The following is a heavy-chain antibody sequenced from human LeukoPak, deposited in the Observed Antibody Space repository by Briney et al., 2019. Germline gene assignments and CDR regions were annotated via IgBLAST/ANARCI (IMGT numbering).Heavy chain of an antibody. CDR3: ARLRGSGYDRFDY. V-gene: IGHV5-51*01. Sequence: RGESLNVSCKCSGYSFTSYWIGWVRQMPGKGLEWMGIISPGDSKTIYSPSFQGQVTISADKSISTAYLQWSSLKASGTAMYYCARLRGSGYDRFDYWGQGTLVTVSS. CDR2: ISPGDSKT. D-gene: IGHD5-12*01. J-gene: IGHJ4*02. CDR1: GYSFTSYW.